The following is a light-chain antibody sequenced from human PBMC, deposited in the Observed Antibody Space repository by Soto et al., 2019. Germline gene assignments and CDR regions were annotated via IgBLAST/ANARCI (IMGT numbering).Light chain of an antibody. CDR3: CYYAGSYSYV. CDR2: DVS. J-gene: IGLJ1*01. Sequence: QSALTQPRSVSGSPGQSVTISCTGTSSDVGGYNYVSWYQQHPGKAPKLMIYDVSKRPSGVPDRFSGSKSGNTASLTISGLLAEDEADYNCCYYAGSYSYVFVTGTKVTVL. CDR1: SSDVGGYNY. V-gene: IGLV2-11*01.